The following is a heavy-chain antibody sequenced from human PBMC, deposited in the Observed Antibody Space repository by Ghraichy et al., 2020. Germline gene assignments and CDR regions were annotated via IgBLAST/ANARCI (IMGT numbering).Heavy chain of an antibody. CDR1: GGSISSSSHY. D-gene: IGHD2-2*02. Sequence: SETLSLTCTVSGGSISSSSHYWGWIRQPPGKGLEWIGSIYYSGSTHYNPSLKSRVTISLDTSKNQFSLHLNSVTAADTAVYYCARDVSDCDTPSCYSGWVYFYSGLDVWGQGTTVTVSS. V-gene: IGHV4-39*07. J-gene: IGHJ6*02. CDR3: ARDVSDCDTPSCYSGWVYFYSGLDV. CDR2: IYYSGST.